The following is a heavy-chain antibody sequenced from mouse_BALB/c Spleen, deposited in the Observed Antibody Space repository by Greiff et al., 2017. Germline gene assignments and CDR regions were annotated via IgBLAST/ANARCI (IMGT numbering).Heavy chain of an antibody. CDR1: GFTFTDYY. J-gene: IGHJ3*01. Sequence: EVKLMESGGGLVQPGGSLRLSCATSGFTFTDYYMSWVRQPPGKALEWLGFIRNKANGYTTEYSASVKGRFTISRDNSQSILYLQMNTLRAEDSATYYCARDRGTTYWGQGTLVTVSA. V-gene: IGHV7-3*02. D-gene: IGHD3-3*01. CDR3: ARDRGTTY. CDR2: IRNKANGYTT.